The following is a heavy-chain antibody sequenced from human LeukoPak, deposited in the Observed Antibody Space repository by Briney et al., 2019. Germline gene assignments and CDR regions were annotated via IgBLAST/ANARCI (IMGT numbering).Heavy chain of an antibody. CDR1: GYSFTSYW. V-gene: IGHV5-51*01. CDR2: IYPGDSDT. Sequence: GESLKISCKGSGYSFTSYWIGWVRQMPGKGLEWMGIIYPGDSDTRYSPSFQGQVTISADKSISTAYLQWSSLKASDTAMYYCARHSPTAIAAAALDPNWFDPWGQGTLVTVSS. J-gene: IGHJ5*02. D-gene: IGHD6-13*01. CDR3: ARHSPTAIAAAALDPNWFDP.